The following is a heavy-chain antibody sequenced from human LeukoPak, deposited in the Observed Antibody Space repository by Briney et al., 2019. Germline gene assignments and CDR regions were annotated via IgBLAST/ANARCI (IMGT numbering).Heavy chain of an antibody. D-gene: IGHD4-23*01. Sequence: GGSLRLSCAASGFTVSSNYMSWVRQAPGKGLEWVSVIYSGGSTYYADSVKDRFTISRDNSKNTLYLQMNSLRAEDTAVYYCARWTTVVTRGFDYWGQGTLVTVSS. CDR3: ARWTTVVTRGFDY. CDR1: GFTVSSNY. V-gene: IGHV3-66*01. CDR2: IYSGGST. J-gene: IGHJ4*02.